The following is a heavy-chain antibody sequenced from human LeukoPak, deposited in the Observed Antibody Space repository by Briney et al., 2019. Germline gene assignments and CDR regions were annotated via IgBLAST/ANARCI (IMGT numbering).Heavy chain of an antibody. CDR2: ISYDGSNK. CDR3: AKDPEADYYDSSGFSFDY. D-gene: IGHD3-22*01. CDR1: GFTFSSYG. Sequence: PGGSLRLSCAASGFTFSSYGMHWVRQAPGKGLEWVAVISYDGSNKYYVDSVKGRFTISRDNSKNTLYLQMNSLRAEDTAVYYCAKDPEADYYDSSGFSFDYWGQGTLVTVSS. V-gene: IGHV3-30*18. J-gene: IGHJ4*02.